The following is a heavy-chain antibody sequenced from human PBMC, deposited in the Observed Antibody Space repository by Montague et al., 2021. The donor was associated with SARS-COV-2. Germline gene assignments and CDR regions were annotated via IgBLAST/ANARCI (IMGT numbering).Heavy chain of an antibody. V-gene: IGHV4-34*01. CDR3: ARGQPPRITFGGIISYGLDV. Sequence: SETLSLTCAVYGGSFSGYYWAWIRQPPGKGLEWIGEINHGGSTSXNPSLKSRVTISVDTSKNQFSLKLRSVTAADTAVYYCARGQPPRITFGGIISYGLDVWGQGTTVTVSS. CDR2: INHGGST. D-gene: IGHD3-16*02. CDR1: GGSFSGYY. J-gene: IGHJ6*02.